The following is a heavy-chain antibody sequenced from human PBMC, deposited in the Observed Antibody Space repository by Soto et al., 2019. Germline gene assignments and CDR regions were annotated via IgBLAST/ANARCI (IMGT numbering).Heavy chain of an antibody. V-gene: IGHV3-23*01. CDR1: GFTFSSYA. CDR3: AKYQPMTQPRPYFDY. CDR2: ISSSGGST. Sequence: EVQLLESGGALIQPGGSLRLFCAASGFTFSSYAMSWVRQAPGKGLGWVSAISSSGGSTFYADSVKGRFTISRDNSRNTLYLQMNSLRAEDTAIYYCAKYQPMTQPRPYFDYWGQGTLVTVSS. J-gene: IGHJ4*02. D-gene: IGHD3-22*01.